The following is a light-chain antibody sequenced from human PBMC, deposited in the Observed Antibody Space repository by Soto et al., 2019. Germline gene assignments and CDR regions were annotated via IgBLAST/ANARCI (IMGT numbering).Light chain of an antibody. Sequence: QAVVTQEPSLTVSPGGTVTLTCGSSTGAVTSGHYPYWFQQKPGQAPRTLIYVTSNKHSWTPARFSGSLLGGKAALTLSGAQPEDEAEYYCLLSYSGAWVFSGGTKVTVL. CDR2: VTS. V-gene: IGLV7-46*01. CDR1: TGAVTSGHY. CDR3: LLSYSGAWV. J-gene: IGLJ3*02.